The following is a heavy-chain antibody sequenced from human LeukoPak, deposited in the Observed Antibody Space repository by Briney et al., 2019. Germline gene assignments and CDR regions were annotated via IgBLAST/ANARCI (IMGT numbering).Heavy chain of an antibody. V-gene: IGHV3-30*18. CDR2: ISYDGSNQ. J-gene: IGHJ4*02. D-gene: IGHD3-22*01. CDR1: GFTFSSYG. Sequence: HPGGSLRLSCAASGFTFSSYGMHWVRQAPGMGLEWVAVISYDGSNQYYADSVKGRFTISRDNSKNTLYLQMNSLRAEDTAVYYCAKDLGPMIVVVIPSFDYWGQGTLVTVSS. CDR3: AKDLGPMIVVVIPSFDY.